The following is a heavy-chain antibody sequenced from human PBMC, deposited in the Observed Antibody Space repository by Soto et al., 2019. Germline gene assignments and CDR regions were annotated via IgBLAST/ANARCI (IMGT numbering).Heavy chain of an antibody. J-gene: IGHJ1*01. CDR1: VGTFSSYA. CDR3: ATNPGPYYYGSGTPGSGYFQH. V-gene: IGHV1-69*01. Sequence: QVQVVQSGAEVKKPGSSVKVSCKASVGTFSSYAISWVRQAPGQGLEWMGGFIPIFGTANYAQKFQGRVTIAADESTSTAYMELSSLRSADTAVYYCATNPGPYYYGSGTPGSGYFQHWGQGTLVTVSS. D-gene: IGHD3-10*01. CDR2: FIPIFGTA.